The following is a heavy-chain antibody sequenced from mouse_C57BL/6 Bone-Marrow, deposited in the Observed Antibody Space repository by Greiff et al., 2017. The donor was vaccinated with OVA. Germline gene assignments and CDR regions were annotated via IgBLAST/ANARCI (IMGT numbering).Heavy chain of an antibody. V-gene: IGHV1-9*01. Sequence: VQLQQSGAELMKPGASVKLSCKATGYTFPGYWIAWVKQRPGHGLEWIGEILPGSGSTNYNEKFKGKPTFTADTSSNTAYMQLSSLTTEDSAIYYCARELLRSGDWYFDVWGTGTTVTVSS. D-gene: IGHD1-1*01. CDR2: ILPGSGST. CDR3: ARELLRSGDWYFDV. J-gene: IGHJ1*03. CDR1: GYTFPGYW.